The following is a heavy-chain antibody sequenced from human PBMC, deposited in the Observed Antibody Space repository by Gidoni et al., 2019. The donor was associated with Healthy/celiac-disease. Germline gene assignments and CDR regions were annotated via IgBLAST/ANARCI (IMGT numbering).Heavy chain of an antibody. V-gene: IGHV4-30-2*01. CDR3: ARVSGSYYRHFDY. CDR2: LYHSGST. CDR1: GGSLSSGGYS. D-gene: IGHD1-26*01. Sequence: QLQLQESGSGLVKPSQTLSLTCAVSGGSLSSGGYSWSWIRQPPGKGLEWIGYLYHSGSTYYNPSLKSRVTISVDRSKNQFSLKLSSVTAADTAVYYCARVSGSYYRHFDYWGQGTLVTVSS. J-gene: IGHJ4*02.